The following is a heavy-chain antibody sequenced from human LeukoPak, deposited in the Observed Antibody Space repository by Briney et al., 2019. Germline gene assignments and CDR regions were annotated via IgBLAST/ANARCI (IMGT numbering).Heavy chain of an antibody. CDR1: GYTFTSYY. V-gene: IGHV1-18*04. D-gene: IGHD6-13*01. J-gene: IGHJ4*02. CDR3: ARDERDSSSWYGFDY. Sequence: GASVEVSCKASGYTFTSYYMHWVRQAPGQGLEWMGWISAYKGNTNYAQRLQGRVTMTTDTSTSTAYMELRSLRSDDTAVYYCARDERDSSSWYGFDYWGQGTLVTVSS. CDR2: ISAYKGNT.